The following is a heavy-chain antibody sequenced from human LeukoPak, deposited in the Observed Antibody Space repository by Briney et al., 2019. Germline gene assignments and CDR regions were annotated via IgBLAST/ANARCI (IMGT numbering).Heavy chain of an antibody. CDR3: ARDQAAAGVNWFDP. CDR2: ISYDGSNK. CDR1: GFTFSSYA. J-gene: IGHJ5*02. D-gene: IGHD6-13*01. V-gene: IGHV3-30*04. Sequence: GGSLRLSCAASGFTFSSYAMHWVRQAPGEGLEWVAVISYDGSNKYYADSVKGRFTISRDNSKNTLYLQMNSLRAEDTAVYYCARDQAAAGVNWFDPWGQGTLVTVSS.